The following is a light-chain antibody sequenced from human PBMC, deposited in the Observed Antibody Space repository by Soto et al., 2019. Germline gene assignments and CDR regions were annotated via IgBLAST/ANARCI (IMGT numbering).Light chain of an antibody. CDR2: KAS. CDR1: QSISTW. CDR3: QQYYGFSRT. J-gene: IGKJ1*01. Sequence: DIQMTQSPSTLSASVGDRVPITCRASQSISTWLAWYQQKPGKAPNLLIYKASNLESGVPSRFSGSGSGTEFTLTISSLQPDDFAPYYCQQYYGFSRTFGQGTKVEIK. V-gene: IGKV1-5*03.